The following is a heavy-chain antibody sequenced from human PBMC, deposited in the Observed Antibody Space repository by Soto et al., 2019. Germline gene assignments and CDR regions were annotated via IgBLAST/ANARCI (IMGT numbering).Heavy chain of an antibody. D-gene: IGHD3-16*01. CDR3: TEGGTDY. J-gene: IGHJ4*02. CDR1: GFPFSVAA. CDR2: IRSKISDYAT. Sequence: PGGSLRLSCVVSGFPFSVAAMHWVRQAPGKRPEWVGRIRSKISDYATTYTASVEGRFTISRDDSVNTTYLHMNSLNIDDTAVYYCTEGGTDYWGQGTLVTVSS. V-gene: IGHV3-73*01.